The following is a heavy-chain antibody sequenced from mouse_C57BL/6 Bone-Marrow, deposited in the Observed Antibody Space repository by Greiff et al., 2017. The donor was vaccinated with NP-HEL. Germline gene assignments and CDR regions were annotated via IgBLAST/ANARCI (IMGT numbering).Heavy chain of an antibody. J-gene: IGHJ4*01. V-gene: IGHV1-9*01. CDR1: GYTFTGYW. Sequence: QVQLQQSGAELMKPGASVKLSCKATGYTFTGYWIEWVKQRPGHGLEWIGEILPGSGSTNYNEKFKGKATFTEDTSSNTAYMQLSSLTTEDSAIYYCARVGGYYAMDYWGQGTSVTVSS. CDR3: ARVGGYYAMDY. CDR2: ILPGSGST. D-gene: IGHD3-1*01.